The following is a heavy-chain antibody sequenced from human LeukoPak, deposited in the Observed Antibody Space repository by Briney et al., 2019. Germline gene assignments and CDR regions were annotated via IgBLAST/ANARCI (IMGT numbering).Heavy chain of an antibody. V-gene: IGHV2-70*11. CDR1: GFSLSTTGMC. CDR2: IDWDDDK. D-gene: IGHD6-19*01. J-gene: IGHJ4*02. Sequence: SGPALAKPTQTLTLTCTFSGFSLSTTGMCVTWFRQPPGKALEWLARIDWDDDKYYSTSLKTRLTISKDTSKDQVVLTLTNMDPVDTATYYCTRISPWPKRTAVARDFWGQGTLVTVSS. CDR3: TRISPWPKRTAVARDF.